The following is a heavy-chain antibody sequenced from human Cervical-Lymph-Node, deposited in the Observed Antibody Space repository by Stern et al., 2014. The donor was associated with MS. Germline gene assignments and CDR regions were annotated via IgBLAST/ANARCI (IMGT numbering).Heavy chain of an antibody. CDR2: IYYSGST. CDR1: GGSISNYY. J-gene: IGHJ4*02. V-gene: IGHV4-59*08. D-gene: IGHD4-17*01. Sequence: QVQLVQSGPGLAKPSETLSLTCTVSGGSISNYYWSWIRQPPGKGLEWIGYIYYSGSTNYNPSLKSRVAMSVDPPKAQFPLTLPSVTAADTGVYYCARRGTTGIDYWGQGTLVTVSS. CDR3: ARRGTTGIDY.